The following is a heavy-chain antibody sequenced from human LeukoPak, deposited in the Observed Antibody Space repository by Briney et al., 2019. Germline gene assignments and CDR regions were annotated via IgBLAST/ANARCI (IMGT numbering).Heavy chain of an antibody. Sequence: SETLSLTCTVSGYSISSGYYWGWIRQPPGKGLEWIGNIYPTGSTYYNPSLKSRVTISVDTSKNQFSLKVSSVSAADTAVYYCARAYSSSWYWNWFDPWGQGTLVTVAS. V-gene: IGHV4-38-2*02. CDR2: IYPTGST. D-gene: IGHD6-13*01. J-gene: IGHJ5*02. CDR1: GYSISSGYY. CDR3: ARAYSSSWYWNWFDP.